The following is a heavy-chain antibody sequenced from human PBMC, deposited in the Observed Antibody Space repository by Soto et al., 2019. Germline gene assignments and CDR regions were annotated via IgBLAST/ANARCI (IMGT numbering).Heavy chain of an antibody. V-gene: IGHV3-21*06. CDR1: GFRFNSYS. CDR2: IDARSNYI. D-gene: IGHD1-26*01. CDR3: VRENEMAGATSAFEY. J-gene: IGHJ4*02. Sequence: GGSLRLSCEASGFRFNSYSMNWARQAPQKGLEWVSLIDARSNYIYYADSVKGRFTISRDNARNSLYLQMDSLRVEDTAVYYCVRENEMAGATSAFEYWGQGTPVTVSS.